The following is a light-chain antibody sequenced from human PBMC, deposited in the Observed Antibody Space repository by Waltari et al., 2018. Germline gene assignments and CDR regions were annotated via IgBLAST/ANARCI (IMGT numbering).Light chain of an antibody. J-gene: IGLJ3*02. V-gene: IGLV1-47*01. Sequence: QSVLTQPPSASGTPGQRVTISCSGSSPNIGSNSVSWYQQLPGTAPKLLIYRNNQRPAGVPDRFAGSKSGTSASLAISGLRSEDGADYYCAAWDDSLSALFGGGTKLTVL. CDR3: AAWDDSLSAL. CDR1: SPNIGSNS. CDR2: RNN.